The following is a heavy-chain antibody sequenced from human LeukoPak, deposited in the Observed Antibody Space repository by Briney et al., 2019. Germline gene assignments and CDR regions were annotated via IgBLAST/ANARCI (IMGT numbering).Heavy chain of an antibody. CDR2: ISSSGSTI. CDR3: AKDRRRITIFGVVTGRGYYFDY. CDR1: GFTFSDYY. Sequence: GGSLRLSCAASGFTFSDYYMSWIRQAPGKGLEWVSYISSSGSTIYYADSVKGRFTISRDNAKNSLYLQMNSLRAEDTAVYYCAKDRRRITIFGVVTGRGYYFDYWGQGTLVTVSS. D-gene: IGHD3-3*01. V-gene: IGHV3-11*04. J-gene: IGHJ4*02.